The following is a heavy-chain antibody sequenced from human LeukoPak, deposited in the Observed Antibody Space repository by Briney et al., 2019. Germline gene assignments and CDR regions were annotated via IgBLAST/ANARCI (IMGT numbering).Heavy chain of an antibody. J-gene: IGHJ1*01. CDR1: GYTFTSYD. D-gene: IGHD6-13*01. CDR3: ARGRVAAAGTGYFQH. CDR2: MNPNGGNT. V-gene: IGHV1-8*01. Sequence: ASVKVSCKASGYTFTSYDINWVRQATGQGLEWMGWMNPNGGNTGYAQRFQGRVTMTRNTSISTAYMELSSLRSEDTAVYYCARGRVAAAGTGYFQHWGQGTLVTVSP.